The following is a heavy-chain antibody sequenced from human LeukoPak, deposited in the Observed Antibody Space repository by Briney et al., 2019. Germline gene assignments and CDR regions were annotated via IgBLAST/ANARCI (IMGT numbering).Heavy chain of an antibody. CDR2: IYYSGST. D-gene: IGHD6-13*01. J-gene: IGHJ4*02. CDR3: ARSYSSSWYDY. Sequence: SETLSLTCTGSGGSISSYCWSWIRQPPGKGLEWIGYIYYSGSTNCNPSLKSRVTISVDTSKNQFSLKLSSVTAADTAVYYCARSYSSSWYDYWGQGTLVTVSS. V-gene: IGHV4-59*08. CDR1: GGSISSYC.